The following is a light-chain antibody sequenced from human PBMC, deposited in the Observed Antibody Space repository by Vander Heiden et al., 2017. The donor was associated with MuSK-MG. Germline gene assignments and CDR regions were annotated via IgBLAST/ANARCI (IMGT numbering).Light chain of an antibody. Sequence: SYELTQSPAVSVSPGQTVTISCSGDKLGERYVSWYQQRPGQSPVLVIYQDNKRPSGIPERFSGSNSGTTATLTISGSQTMDEGDYYCQAWDSGVVFGGGTKLTVL. CDR3: QAWDSGVV. CDR1: KLGERY. V-gene: IGLV3-1*01. CDR2: QDN. J-gene: IGLJ3*02.